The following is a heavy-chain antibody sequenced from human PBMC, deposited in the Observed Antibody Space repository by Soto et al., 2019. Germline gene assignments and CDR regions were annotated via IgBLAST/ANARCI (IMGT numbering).Heavy chain of an antibody. J-gene: IGHJ6*02. CDR3: ARVPGEDSSGWYPRGMDV. CDR1: GGSFSGYY. D-gene: IGHD6-19*01. CDR2: INHSGST. V-gene: IGHV4-34*01. Sequence: SETLSLTCAVYGGSFSGYYWSWIRQPPGKGLEWIGEINHSGSTNYNPSLKSRVTISVDTSKNQFSLKLSSVTAADTAVYYCARVPGEDSSGWYPRGMDVWGQGTTVTVSS.